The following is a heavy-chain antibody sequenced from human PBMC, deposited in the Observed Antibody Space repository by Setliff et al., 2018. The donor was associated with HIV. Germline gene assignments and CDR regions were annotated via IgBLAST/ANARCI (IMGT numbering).Heavy chain of an antibody. CDR1: GYSISSSYY. Sequence: SETLSLTCAVSGYSISSSYYWGWIRQPPGKGLEWIASVYHSGSTYYNPSLKSRVTISVDTSKNQFSLKMTSVTAADTAVYYCARDPHYYDSSGHYSCFYFDFWGQGTLVTVSS. CDR2: VYHSGST. J-gene: IGHJ4*02. CDR3: ARDPHYYDSSGHYSCFYFDF. D-gene: IGHD3-22*01. V-gene: IGHV4-38-2*02.